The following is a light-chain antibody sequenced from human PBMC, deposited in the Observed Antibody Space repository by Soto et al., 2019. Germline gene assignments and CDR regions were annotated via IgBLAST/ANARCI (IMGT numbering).Light chain of an antibody. Sequence: DIQMTQSPSSLSASVGDRVTITCRTSQSISTYLNWYQQKPGKAPQLLIYDVSSLQSGVPSRFSGSGSGTDFTLTISGLQHEDFATYYCQQRYSTLFNFGPGTKADIK. CDR3: QQRYSTLFN. J-gene: IGKJ3*01. CDR2: DVS. CDR1: QSISTY. V-gene: IGKV1-39*01.